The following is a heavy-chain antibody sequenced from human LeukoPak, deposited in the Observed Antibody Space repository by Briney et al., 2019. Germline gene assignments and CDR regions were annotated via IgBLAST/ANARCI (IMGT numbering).Heavy chain of an antibody. D-gene: IGHD6-6*01. CDR3: ARHMAARPPSSYYYFYYMDV. J-gene: IGHJ6*03. Sequence: PSETLSLTCTVSGGPISSSSYYWGWIRQPPGKGLEWIGSIPYGGYTYYNPSLKSRVSISVDTSKSQFSLKLSSATATDTAVYYCARHMAARPPSSYYYFYYMDVWGKGTTVTVSS. V-gene: IGHV4-39*01. CDR2: IPYGGYT. CDR1: GGPISSSSYY.